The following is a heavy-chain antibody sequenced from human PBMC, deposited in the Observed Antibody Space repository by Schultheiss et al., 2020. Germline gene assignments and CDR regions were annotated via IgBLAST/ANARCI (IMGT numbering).Heavy chain of an antibody. V-gene: IGHV3-53*01. D-gene: IGHD3-16*01. Sequence: GGSLRLSCAASGFTFDDYAMHWVRHAPGKGLEWVSLIYSGGTTYYADSVQGRFTISRDNSTNTLYLQMNSLRAEDTAVYYCARDLINYYGMDVWGQGTTVTVSS. J-gene: IGHJ6*02. CDR1: GFTFDDYA. CDR2: IYSGGTT. CDR3: ARDLINYYGMDV.